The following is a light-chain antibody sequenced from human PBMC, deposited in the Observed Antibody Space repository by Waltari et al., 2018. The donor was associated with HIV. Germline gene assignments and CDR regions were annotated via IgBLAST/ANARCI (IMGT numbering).Light chain of an antibody. CDR2: SNK. J-gene: IGLJ3*02. V-gene: IGLV1-44*01. CDR1: SSNIGSNT. Sequence: QSVLTQPPSASGTPGQRVTISCSGSSSNIGSNTVNWYQHLPGTAPKLLIYSNKQRPSGVPDRFSGSKSGTSASRAISGLQSEDEADYYCATWDDSPDGPVFGGGTKLTVL. CDR3: ATWDDSPDGPV.